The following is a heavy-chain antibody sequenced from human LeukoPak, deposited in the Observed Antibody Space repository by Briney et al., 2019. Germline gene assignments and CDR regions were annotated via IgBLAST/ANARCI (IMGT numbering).Heavy chain of an antibody. Sequence: GRSLRLSCAASGFTFSSYAMHWVRQAPGKGLEWVAVISYDGSNKYYADSVKGRFTISRDNAKNTLYLQVNSLRADDTAVYYCARHLGTYSDHWGQGTLVTVSS. D-gene: IGHD7-27*01. CDR1: GFTFSSYA. CDR2: ISYDGSNK. J-gene: IGHJ4*02. CDR3: ARHLGTYSDH. V-gene: IGHV3-30-3*01.